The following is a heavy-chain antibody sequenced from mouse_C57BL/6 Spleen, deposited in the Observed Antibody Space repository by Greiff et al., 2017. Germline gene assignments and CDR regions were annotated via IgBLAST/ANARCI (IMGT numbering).Heavy chain of an antibody. Sequence: EVKLVESGGDLVKPGGSLKLSCAASGFTFSSYGMSWVRQTPDKRLEWVATICSGGGYTYYPDSVKGRVTISRDNATNTVYLHMSSLKSEDTAMYYGATSVFYCGSGLYAMAYWGQGTSVTVSS. CDR3: ATSVFYCGSGLYAMAY. J-gene: IGHJ4*01. D-gene: IGHD1-1*01. CDR2: ICSGGGYT. V-gene: IGHV5-6*01. CDR1: GFTFSSYG.